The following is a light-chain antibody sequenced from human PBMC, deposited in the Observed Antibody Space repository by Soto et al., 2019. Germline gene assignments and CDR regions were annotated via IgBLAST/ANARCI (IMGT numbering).Light chain of an antibody. J-gene: IGLJ3*02. V-gene: IGLV7-46*01. CDR2: NTS. Sequence: QTVVTQEPSLTVSPGGTVTLTCGSSTGAVTSGHYPYWFQQKPGQAPRTLVYNTSDKHSWAPARFSGSLLGGKAALTLSGAQTEDEAEYYCLLSYSGARVFGGGTKLTVL. CDR3: LLSYSGARV. CDR1: TGAVTSGHY.